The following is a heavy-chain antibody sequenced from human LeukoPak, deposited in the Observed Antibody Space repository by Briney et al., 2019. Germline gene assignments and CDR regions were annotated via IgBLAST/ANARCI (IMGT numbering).Heavy chain of an antibody. D-gene: IGHD2-2*01. CDR1: GYTFTSYG. J-gene: IGHJ4*02. CDR2: ISAYNGNT. Sequence: ASVKVSCKASGYTFTSYGISWVRQAPGQGLEWMGWISAYNGNTNYAQKLQGRVTMTTDTSTSTAYMELRSLRSDDTAVYYCARDGPLRYCSSTSCYWTFDYWGQGTLVTVPS. V-gene: IGHV1-18*01. CDR3: ARDGPLRYCSSTSCYWTFDY.